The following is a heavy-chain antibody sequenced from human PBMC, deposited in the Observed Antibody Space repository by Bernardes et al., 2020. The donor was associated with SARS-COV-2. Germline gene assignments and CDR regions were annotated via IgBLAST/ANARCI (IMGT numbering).Heavy chain of an antibody. V-gene: IGHV2-70*11. D-gene: IGHD6-13*01. CDR1: GFSLSTSGMC. CDR2: IDWDDDK. J-gene: IGHJ4*02. Sequence: SGPTLLKPTQTLTLTCPFSGFSLSTSGMCVSWIRQPPGKALEWLARIDWDDDKYYSTSLKTRLTISKDTSKNQVVLTMTNMDPVDTATYYCARSSPGIAAAGLDYWGQGTLVTVSS. CDR3: ARSSPGIAAAGLDY.